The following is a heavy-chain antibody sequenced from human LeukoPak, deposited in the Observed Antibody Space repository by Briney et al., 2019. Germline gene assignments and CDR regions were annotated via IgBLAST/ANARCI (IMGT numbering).Heavy chain of an antibody. CDR2: IRAYNGNT. Sequence: ASVKVSFKASGYTFTNYVINWVRQAPGQGLEWMGWIRAYNGNTNYAQKLQDRVTMTTDTSTSTAYMEVRSLRSDDTAVYYCARDRVQWELLEFGYWGQGTLVTVSS. D-gene: IGHD1-26*01. CDR3: ARDRVQWELLEFGY. V-gene: IGHV1-18*01. J-gene: IGHJ4*02. CDR1: GYTFTNYV.